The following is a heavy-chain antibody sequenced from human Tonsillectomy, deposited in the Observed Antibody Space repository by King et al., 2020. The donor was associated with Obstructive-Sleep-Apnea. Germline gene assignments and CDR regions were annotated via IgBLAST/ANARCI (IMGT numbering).Heavy chain of an antibody. Sequence: VQLVESGGGLVKPGGSLRLSCAASGFTFSNAWMSWVRQAPGKGLEWVGRIKIKTDGGTQESAVPVKGRFTISRDDSKNTLYLQMNSLKTEDTAVYYCTTTNIVVVPAKDAFDIWGQGTMVTVSS. CDR3: TTTNIVVVPAKDAFDI. V-gene: IGHV3-15*01. CDR1: GFTFSNAW. J-gene: IGHJ3*02. CDR2: IKIKTDGGTQ. D-gene: IGHD2-2*01.